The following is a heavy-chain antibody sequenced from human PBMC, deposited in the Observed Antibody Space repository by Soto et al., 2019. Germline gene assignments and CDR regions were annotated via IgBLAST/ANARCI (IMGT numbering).Heavy chain of an antibody. V-gene: IGHV6-1*01. CDR1: GDSVSSNSAA. CDR2: TYYRSKWYN. Sequence: SQTLSLTCAISGDSVSSNSAAWNWIRQSPSRGLEWLGRTYYRSKWYNDYAVSVKSRITINPDTSKNQFSLQLNSVTPEDTAVYYCARAYEERVAVAGNPYYCYYGMHVWGQGTTVTVSS. J-gene: IGHJ6*02. CDR3: ARAYEERVAVAGNPYYCYYGMHV. D-gene: IGHD6-19*01.